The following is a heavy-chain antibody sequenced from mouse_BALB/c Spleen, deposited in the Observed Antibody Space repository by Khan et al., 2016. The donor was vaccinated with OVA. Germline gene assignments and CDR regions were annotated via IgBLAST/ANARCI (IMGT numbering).Heavy chain of an antibody. CDR1: GYSITSDYA. CDR3: VRVYGGDFDY. J-gene: IGHJ2*01. CDR2: ISYSGNT. V-gene: IGHV3-2*02. Sequence: EVQLQESGPGLVKPSQSLSLTCTVTGYSITSDYAWNWIRQFPGNKLEWMGFISYSGNTKYNPSLKSRISMTRDTSKNQFFLQLNSVTPEDTATYYCVRVYGGDFDYWGQGTTLIVSS. D-gene: IGHD2-10*02.